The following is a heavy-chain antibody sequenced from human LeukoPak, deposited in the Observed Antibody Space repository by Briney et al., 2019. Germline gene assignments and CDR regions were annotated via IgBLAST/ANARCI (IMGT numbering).Heavy chain of an antibody. J-gene: IGHJ2*01. CDR1: GYTFTSYG. CDR2: ISAYNGNT. D-gene: IGHD3-22*01. V-gene: IGHV1-18*01. Sequence: GASVKVSCKASGYTFTSYGISWVRQAPGQGLEWMGWISAYNGNTNYAQKLQGRVTMTTDTSTSTAYMELRSLRSDDTAVYYCAREVYYYDSSGYILGYFDLWGRGTLVTVSS. CDR3: AREVYYYDSSGYILGYFDL.